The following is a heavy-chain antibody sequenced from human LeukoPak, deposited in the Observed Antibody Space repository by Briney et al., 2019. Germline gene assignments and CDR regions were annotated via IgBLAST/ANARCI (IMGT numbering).Heavy chain of an antibody. CDR2: IYSGGST. CDR1: GFTVSSNY. Sequence: PGGSLRLSCAASGFTVSSNYMSWVRQAPGKGLERVSVIYSGGSTYYADSVKGRFTISRDNSKNTLYLQMNSLRAEDTAVYYCARGQRHSSSWYGPDAFDIWGQGTMVTVSS. CDR3: ARGQRHSSSWYGPDAFDI. V-gene: IGHV3-53*01. J-gene: IGHJ3*02. D-gene: IGHD6-13*01.